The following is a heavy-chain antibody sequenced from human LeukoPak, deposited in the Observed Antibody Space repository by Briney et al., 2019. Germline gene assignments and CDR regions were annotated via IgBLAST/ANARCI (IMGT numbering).Heavy chain of an antibody. CDR1: GFIFSNYG. CDR2: IWYDGSNK. CDR3: ARGLRNTDTFDI. J-gene: IGHJ3*02. V-gene: IGHV3-33*01. Sequence: GSCRRVSCAASGFIFSNYGMHWVRQAPGKGLEWVAVIWYDGSNKYYADSVKGRFTISRDNSKNTVYLQMNSLRAEDTAVYYCARGLRNTDTFDIWGQGTMVTVSS.